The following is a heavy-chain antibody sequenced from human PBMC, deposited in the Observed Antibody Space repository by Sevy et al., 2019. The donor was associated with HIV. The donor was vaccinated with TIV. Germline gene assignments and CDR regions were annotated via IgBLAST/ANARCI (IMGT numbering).Heavy chain of an antibody. J-gene: IGHJ4*02. V-gene: IGHV1-2*02. CDR1: GYTFTGYY. CDR2: INPNSGGT. CDR3: ATGVAARPSDY. D-gene: IGHD6-6*01. Sequence: ASVKASCKASGYTFTGYYVHWVRQAPGQGLECMGWINPNSGGTYYAQKFQDRVTMTRDTSISTAYMELSRLRSDDTAVYYCATGVAARPSDYWGQGTLVTVSS.